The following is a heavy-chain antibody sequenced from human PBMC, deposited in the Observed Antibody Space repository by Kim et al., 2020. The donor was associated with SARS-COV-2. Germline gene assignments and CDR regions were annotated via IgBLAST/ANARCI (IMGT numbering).Heavy chain of an antibody. J-gene: IGHJ4*02. V-gene: IGHV3-33*06. CDR3: AKDFGVTGIEVLDY. Sequence: GGSLRLSCAASGFTFSSHGMHWVRQAPGKGLQWVAVVWFDGSNEYYADSVKGRFTISRDNSKNTLHLQMDNLRVEDTAMYYCAKDFGVTGIEVLDYWGQGTLVTVSS. CDR2: VWFDGSNE. D-gene: IGHD2-21*02. CDR1: GFTFSSHG.